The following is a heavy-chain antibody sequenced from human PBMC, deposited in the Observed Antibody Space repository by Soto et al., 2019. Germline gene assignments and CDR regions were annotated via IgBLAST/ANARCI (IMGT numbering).Heavy chain of an antibody. Sequence: ASVKVSCKASGYTSTGYYMHWVRQAPGQGLEWMGWINPNSGGTNYAQKFQGWVTMTRDTSISTAYMELSRLRSDDTAVYYCARGGLLNYYYYYMDVWGKGTTVTVSS. D-gene: IGHD4-17*01. V-gene: IGHV1-2*04. CDR3: ARGGLLNYYYYYMDV. CDR2: INPNSGGT. CDR1: GYTSTGYY. J-gene: IGHJ6*03.